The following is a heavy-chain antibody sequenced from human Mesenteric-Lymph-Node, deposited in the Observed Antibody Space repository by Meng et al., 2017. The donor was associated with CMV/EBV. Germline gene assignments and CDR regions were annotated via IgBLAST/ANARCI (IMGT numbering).Heavy chain of an antibody. Sequence: GGSLRLSCTASGFNFRNYAMSWVRQAPGKGLEWVSSISSSSYIYYADSVKGRFTISRDNAKDSLYLQMNSLRAEDTALYYCAKDTETTVTTGLDPWGQGTLVTVSS. CDR2: ISSSSYI. J-gene: IGHJ5*02. CDR3: AKDTETTVTTGLDP. D-gene: IGHD4-17*01. V-gene: IGHV3-21*04. CDR1: GFNFRNYA.